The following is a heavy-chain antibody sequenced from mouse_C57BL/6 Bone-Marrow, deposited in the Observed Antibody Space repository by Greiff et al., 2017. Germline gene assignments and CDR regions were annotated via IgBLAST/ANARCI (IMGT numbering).Heavy chain of an antibody. CDR1: GYTFTSYW. Sequence: VQLQQSGAELVKPGASVKLSCKASGYTFTSYWMQWVKQRPGQGLEWIGEIDPSDSYTNYNQKFKGKATLTVDTSSSTAYMQLSSLTSEDSAVYYCARNLLGYWGQGTTRTVSS. D-gene: IGHD6-1*01. CDR2: IDPSDSYT. V-gene: IGHV1-50*01. J-gene: IGHJ2*01. CDR3: ARNLLGY.